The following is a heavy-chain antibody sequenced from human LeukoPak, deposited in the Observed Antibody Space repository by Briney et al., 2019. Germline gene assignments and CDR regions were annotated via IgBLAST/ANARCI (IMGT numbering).Heavy chain of an antibody. J-gene: IGHJ6*03. D-gene: IGHD2-8*01. V-gene: IGHV1-2*06. Sequence: ASVKVSCKASGYTFTGYYMHWVRQAPGQGLEWMGRINPNSGGTNYAQKFQGRVTMTRDTSISTAYMELSRLRSDDTAVYYCARDGVSVSYYYYMDVWGKGTTVTVPS. CDR2: INPNSGGT. CDR3: ARDGVSVSYYYYMDV. CDR1: GYTFTGYY.